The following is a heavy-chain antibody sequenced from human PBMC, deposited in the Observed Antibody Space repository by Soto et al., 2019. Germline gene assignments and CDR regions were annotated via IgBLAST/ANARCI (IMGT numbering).Heavy chain of an antibody. CDR2: VTGSGASI. D-gene: IGHD4-4*01. CDR1: GFTFSNYA. J-gene: IGHJ6*02. V-gene: IGHV3-23*01. CDR3: AKGLQSNRYYYGLDV. Sequence: GGSLRLSCEVSGFTFSNYAMSWVRQPPGKGLEWVSSVTGSGASIYYADAVGGRFTISRDNSKNTLFLQMNSLRAEDTALYFCAKGLQSNRYYYGLDVWGQGTTVTVAS.